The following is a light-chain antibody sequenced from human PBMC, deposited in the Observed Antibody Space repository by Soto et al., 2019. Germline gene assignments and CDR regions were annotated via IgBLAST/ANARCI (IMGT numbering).Light chain of an antibody. CDR3: TSYTSISTYV. J-gene: IGLJ1*01. CDR1: SSDVGAYNF. V-gene: IGLV2-14*01. Sequence: QSALTQPASVSGSPGQSISISCTGTSSDVGAYNFVSWYQQHPDKAPKLVIFDVNNRPSGVSNRFSGSKSGNTASLTISGLRAEDEADHYCTSYTSISTYVFGTGTKLTVL. CDR2: DVN.